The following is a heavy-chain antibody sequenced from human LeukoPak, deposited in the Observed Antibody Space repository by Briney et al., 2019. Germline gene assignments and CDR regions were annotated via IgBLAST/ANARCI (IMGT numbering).Heavy chain of an antibody. CDR3: ARVFTMVRGVIGGTNWFDP. D-gene: IGHD3-10*01. V-gene: IGHV4-4*07. CDR1: GGSISSYY. J-gene: IGHJ5*02. CDR2: IYTSGST. Sequence: PSETLSLTCTVSGGSISSYYWSWIRQPAGKGLEWIGRIYTSGSTNYNPSLKSRVTMSVDTSKNQFSLKLSSVTAADTAVYYCARVFTMVRGVIGGTNWFDPWGQGTLVTVSS.